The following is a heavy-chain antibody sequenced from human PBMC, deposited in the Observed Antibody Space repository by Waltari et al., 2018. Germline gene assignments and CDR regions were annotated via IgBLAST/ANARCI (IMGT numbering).Heavy chain of an antibody. V-gene: IGHV4-34*01. CDR3: ARDRNYYDSSGYYYFQH. CDR2: INHSGST. CDR1: GGSFSGYY. D-gene: IGHD3-22*01. J-gene: IGHJ1*01. Sequence: QVQLQQWGAGLFKPSEPLSLTCAVYGGSFSGYYWSWIRQPTGKGLEWIGEINHSGSTNYNPSLKSRVTISVDTSKNQFSLKLSSVTAADTAVYYCARDRNYYDSSGYYYFQHWGQGTLVTVSS.